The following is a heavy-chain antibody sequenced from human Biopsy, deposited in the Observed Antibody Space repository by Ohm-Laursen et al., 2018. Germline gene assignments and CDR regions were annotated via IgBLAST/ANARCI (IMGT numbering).Heavy chain of an antibody. J-gene: IGHJ6*02. Sequence: SLRLSCAASGFTFSDYYMNWIRQAPGKGLEWVSFITNTGRTVYADSVKGRFTISRDNADNSLHLQMKSLRAEDTAVYYCARKLGNGMDVWGQGTPVTVSS. V-gene: IGHV3-11*01. CDR3: ARKLGNGMDV. CDR1: GFTFSDYY. D-gene: IGHD3-10*01. CDR2: ITNTGRTV.